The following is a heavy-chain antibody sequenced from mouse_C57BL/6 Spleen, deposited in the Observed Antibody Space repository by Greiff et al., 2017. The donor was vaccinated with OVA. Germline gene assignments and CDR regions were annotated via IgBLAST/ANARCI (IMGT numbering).Heavy chain of an antibody. CDR1: GFTFSDYY. CDR3: ARVGSYRYFDV. CDR2: INYDGSST. V-gene: IGHV5-16*01. Sequence: EVKLVESEGGLVQPGSSMKLSCTASGFTFSDYYMAWVRQVPEKGLEWVANINYDGSSTYYLDSLKSRFIISRDNAKNILYLQMSSLKSEDTATYYCARVGSYRYFDVWGTGTTVTVSS. J-gene: IGHJ1*03. D-gene: IGHD1-1*02.